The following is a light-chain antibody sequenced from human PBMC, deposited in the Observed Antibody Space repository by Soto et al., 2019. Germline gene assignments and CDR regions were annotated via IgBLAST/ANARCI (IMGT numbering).Light chain of an antibody. CDR2: DVS. CDR3: SSYTGSTTLHYV. J-gene: IGLJ1*01. V-gene: IGLV2-14*01. Sequence: QSVLTQPASVSGSPGQSITISCTGTSSDVGGYNYVSWYQQHPSKAPKLLIYDVSNRPSGASNRFSGSKSGNTASLTISGLQAEDEADYYCSSYTGSTTLHYVFGTGTKVTVL. CDR1: SSDVGGYNY.